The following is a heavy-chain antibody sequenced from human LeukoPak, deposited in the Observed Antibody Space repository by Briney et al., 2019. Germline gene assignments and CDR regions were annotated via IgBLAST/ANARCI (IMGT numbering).Heavy chain of an antibody. CDR3: ARGKSDYYYYMDV. CDR2: INWNGGST. CDR1: GFTFDDYG. J-gene: IGHJ6*03. V-gene: IGHV3-20*04. Sequence: GGSLRLSCAAFGFTFDDYGMSWVRQAPGKGLEWVSGINWNGGSTGYADSVKGRFTISRDNAKNSLYLQMNSLRAEDTALYYCARGKSDYYYYMDVWGKGTTVTVSS.